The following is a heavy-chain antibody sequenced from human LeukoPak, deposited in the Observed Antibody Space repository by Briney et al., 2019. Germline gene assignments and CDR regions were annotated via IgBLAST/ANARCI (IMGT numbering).Heavy chain of an antibody. CDR3: AKCEESYYDFCH. D-gene: IGHD3-3*01. CDR1: GFTFGSYA. V-gene: IGHV3-23*01. J-gene: IGHJ4*02. Sequence: PGGSLRLSCAASGFTFGSYAMSWVRQAPGKGLEWVSAITDSGGSTYYADSVKGRFTISRDNSKNTLYLQMNSLRAGDTAVYYCAKCEESYYDFCHWGQGTLVTVSS. CDR2: ITDSGGST.